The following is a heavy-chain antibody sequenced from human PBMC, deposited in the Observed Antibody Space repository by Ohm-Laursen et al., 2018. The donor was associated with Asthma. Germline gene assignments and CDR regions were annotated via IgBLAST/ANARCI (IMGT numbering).Heavy chain of an antibody. CDR1: GFTFSSYG. Sequence: SLRLSCAASGFTFSSYGMHWVRQAPGKGLEWVAVISYDGSNKYYADSVKGRFTISRDNSKNTLYLQMNSLRVEDTGVYYCARPISGTYYAFDYWGQGTLVTVSS. V-gene: IGHV3-30*03. J-gene: IGHJ4*02. CDR3: ARPISGTYYAFDY. CDR2: ISYDGSNK. D-gene: IGHD3-10*01.